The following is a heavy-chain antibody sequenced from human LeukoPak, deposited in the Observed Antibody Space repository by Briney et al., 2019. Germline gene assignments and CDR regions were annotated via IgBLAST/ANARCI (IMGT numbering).Heavy chain of an antibody. D-gene: IGHD5-18*01. CDR3: AKDMGYTFGHAFDY. J-gene: IGHJ4*02. CDR1: GFTFSSYA. Sequence: GGSLRLSCAASGFTFSSYAMSWVRQAPGKGLEWVSAISGSGGGTYYADSVKGRFTISRDNSKNTLYLQMNSLRTEDTAMYYCAKDMGYTFGHAFDYWGQGTLVTVSS. CDR2: ISGSGGGT. V-gene: IGHV3-23*01.